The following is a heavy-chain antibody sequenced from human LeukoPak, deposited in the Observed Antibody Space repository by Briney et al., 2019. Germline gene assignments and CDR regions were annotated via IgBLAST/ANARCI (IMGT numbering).Heavy chain of an antibody. CDR3: ARGYYYDSSGYPYYMDV. CDR1: GYTFTGYY. V-gene: IGHV1-2*02. J-gene: IGHJ6*03. D-gene: IGHD3-22*01. CDR2: INPNSGGT. Sequence: ASVKVSCKASGYTFTGYYMHWVRQAPGQGLEWMGWINPNSGGTNYAQKFQGRVTMTRDTSISTAYMELSRLRSDDTAVYYCARGYYYDSSGYPYYMDVWGKGTTVTISS.